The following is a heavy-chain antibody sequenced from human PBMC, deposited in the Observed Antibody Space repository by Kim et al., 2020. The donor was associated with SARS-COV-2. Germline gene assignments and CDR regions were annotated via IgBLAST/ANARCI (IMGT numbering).Heavy chain of an antibody. V-gene: IGHV3-7*01. CDR3: VRGGRRGGWIDP. J-gene: IGHJ5*02. CDR1: GFSFSSHW. CDR2: IKDDGSEK. D-gene: IGHD3-16*01. Sequence: GGSLRLSCAASGFSFSSHWMSWVRQAPGKGLEWVAIIKDDGSEKYYVDSVKGRFTISRDNAKKSLFLQMNSLRAEDTAVYYCVRGGRRGGWIDPWGQGTLVTVSS.